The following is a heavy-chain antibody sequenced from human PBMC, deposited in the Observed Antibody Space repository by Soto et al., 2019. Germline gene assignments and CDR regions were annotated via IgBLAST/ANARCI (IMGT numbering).Heavy chain of an antibody. CDR2: ITDSGDTT. CDR1: GFRFSNYA. J-gene: IGHJ6*02. Sequence: GGSLRLSCAASGFRFSNYAMSWVRQAPGKGLEWVSAITDSGDTTYYADSVKGRFTISRDNSKNMLYLQMSSLRAEDTAVYYCANRDTSMVTRYYYGMDVWGQGTTLTVS. V-gene: IGHV3-23*01. CDR3: ANRDTSMVTRYYYGMDV. D-gene: IGHD5-18*01.